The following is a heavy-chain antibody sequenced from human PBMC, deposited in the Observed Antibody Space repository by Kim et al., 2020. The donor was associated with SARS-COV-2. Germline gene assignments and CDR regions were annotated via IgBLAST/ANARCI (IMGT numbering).Heavy chain of an antibody. CDR1: GGSISSRSYY. J-gene: IGHJ4*02. V-gene: IGHV4-39*01. D-gene: IGHD2-2*01. CDR3: ARRFCSSTSCSFV. Sequence: SETLSLTCTVSGGSISSRSYYWGWIRQPPGKGREWFVSSYYSGSTYYNPSLKSRVTISVDTSKNQFSLKLSSVTAADTAVYYCARRFCSSTSCSFVWGQGTLVTVSS. CDR2: SYYSGST.